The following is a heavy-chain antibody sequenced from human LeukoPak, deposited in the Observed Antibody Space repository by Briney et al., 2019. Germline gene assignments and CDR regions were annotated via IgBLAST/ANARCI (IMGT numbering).Heavy chain of an antibody. CDR1: GFTFSSYS. V-gene: IGHV3-74*01. J-gene: IGHJ5*02. Sequence: GGSLRLSCAASGFTFSSYSMHWVRQAPGKGLVWVSRINSDGSSTDYADSVKGRFTISRDKAKNTLYLQMNSLRAEDTAVYYSARVPYCSSTSCFSWFDPWGQGTLVTVSS. CDR3: ARVPYCSSTSCFSWFDP. CDR2: INSDGSST. D-gene: IGHD2-2*01.